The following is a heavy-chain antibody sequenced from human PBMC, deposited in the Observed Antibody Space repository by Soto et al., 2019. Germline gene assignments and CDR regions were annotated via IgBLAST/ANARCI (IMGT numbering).Heavy chain of an antibody. CDR3: SRTFYYEIAGYFKFYF. Sequence: SETLSLTWSVSGGSITKTNYFWSWIRQPTGKGLEWIGYIYYSGTTDYNSSLKSRVTISIDTSKKQFSLKLSSVTAADTAVYFCSRTFYYEIAGYFKFYFRAPRALVTVS. D-gene: IGHD3-22*01. CDR1: GGSITKTNYF. CDR2: IYYSGTT. V-gene: IGHV4-30-4*01. J-gene: IGHJ5*01.